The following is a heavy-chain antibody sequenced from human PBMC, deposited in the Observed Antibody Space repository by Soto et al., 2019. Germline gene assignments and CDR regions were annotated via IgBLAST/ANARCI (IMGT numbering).Heavy chain of an antibody. J-gene: IGHJ6*02. D-gene: IGHD4-17*01. CDR1: GFTFGDYA. CDR2: IRSKAYGGTT. CDR3: TRDSAYGGNYYYYGMDV. V-gene: IGHV3-49*03. Sequence: SLRLSCTASGFTFGDYAMSWFRQAPGKGLEWVGFIRSKAYGGTTEYAASVKGRFTISRDDSKSIAYLQMNSLKTEDTAVYYCTRDSAYGGNYYYYGMDVWGQGTTVTVSS.